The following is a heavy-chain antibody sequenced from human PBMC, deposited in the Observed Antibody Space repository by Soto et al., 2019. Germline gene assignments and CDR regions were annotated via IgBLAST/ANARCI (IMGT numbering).Heavy chain of an antibody. D-gene: IGHD5-12*01. V-gene: IGHV1-69*01. Sequence: QVHLVQSGAEVKKPGSSVKVSCQSSGGTFRSYSITWLRQAPGQGLERLGAIIPMFNTPNYAQKFQGRLTITADDSTSTVFMELKSLRSEDTAVYYGSRGGYDFEDLFDPWGQGTLVSVSS. CDR1: GGTFRSYS. CDR2: IIPMFNTP. CDR3: SRGGYDFEDLFDP. J-gene: IGHJ5*02.